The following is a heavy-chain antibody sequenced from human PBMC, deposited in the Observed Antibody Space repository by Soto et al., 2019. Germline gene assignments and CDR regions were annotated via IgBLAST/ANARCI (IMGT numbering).Heavy chain of an antibody. CDR3: ARVASFRGMDV. CDR1: GDSVSSNRAA. CDR2: TYYRSKWYN. D-gene: IGHD2-21*01. J-gene: IGHJ6*02. Sequence: PSPTLSLPCVISGDSVSSNRAAWIWIRQSPSRGLEWLGRTYYRSKWYNDYAVSVKSRITINPDTSKNQFSLHLDSVIPEDTAVYYCARVASFRGMDVWGQGTPVTVSS. V-gene: IGHV6-1*01.